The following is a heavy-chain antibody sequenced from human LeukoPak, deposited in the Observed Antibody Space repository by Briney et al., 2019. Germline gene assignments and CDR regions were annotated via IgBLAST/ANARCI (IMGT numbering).Heavy chain of an antibody. CDR1: GYTFTGYY. V-gene: IGHV1-2*06. J-gene: IGHJ4*02. Sequence: GASVKVSCKASGYTFTGYYMHWVRQAPGQGLEWMGRINPNSGGTNYAQKFQGRVTITRDTSISTAYMELSRLRSDDTAVYYCARDNCTNGVCYLFDYWGQGTLVTVSS. CDR3: ARDNCTNGVCYLFDY. D-gene: IGHD2-8*01. CDR2: INPNSGGT.